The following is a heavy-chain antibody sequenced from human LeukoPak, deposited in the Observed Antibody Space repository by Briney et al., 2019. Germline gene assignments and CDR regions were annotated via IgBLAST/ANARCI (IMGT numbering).Heavy chain of an antibody. Sequence: GGFPRLSCAASGFTFSSYGMHWVRQAPGKGLEWVAVIWYDGSNKYYADSVKGRFTISRDNSKNTLYLQMNSLRAEDTAVYYCARRMATHPYYYYGMDVWGQGTTVTVSS. V-gene: IGHV3-33*01. CDR1: GFTFSSYG. CDR3: ARRMATHPYYYYGMDV. J-gene: IGHJ6*02. CDR2: IWYDGSNK. D-gene: IGHD5-24*01.